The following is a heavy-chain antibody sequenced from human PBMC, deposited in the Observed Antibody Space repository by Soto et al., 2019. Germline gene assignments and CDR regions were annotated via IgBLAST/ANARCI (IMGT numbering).Heavy chain of an antibody. Sequence: SETLSLTCIVSGGSIRNYYWSWIRQPPGKGLEWIGSIYKNGSTNYNPSLKSRVTISVDTSKNQLSLKLTSVTAADTAVYYCARDRVVVVVTATKQNYYYYGVDVWGQGTAVTVSS. V-gene: IGHV4-59*01. D-gene: IGHD2-15*01. J-gene: IGHJ6*02. CDR2: IYKNGST. CDR1: GGSIRNYY. CDR3: ARDRVVVVVTATKQNYYYYGVDV.